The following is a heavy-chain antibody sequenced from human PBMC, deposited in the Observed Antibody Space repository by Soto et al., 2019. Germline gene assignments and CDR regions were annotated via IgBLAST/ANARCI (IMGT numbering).Heavy chain of an antibody. CDR1: GGSISSGGYY. CDR3: ARGGGYYDFWSGYYKTPVYGMDV. D-gene: IGHD3-3*01. CDR2: IYYSGST. V-gene: IGHV4-31*03. J-gene: IGHJ6*02. Sequence: SSETLSLTCTVSGGSISSGGYYWSWIRQHPGKGLEWIGYIYYSGSTYYNPSLKSRVTISVDTSKNQFSLKLSSVTAADTAVYYCARGGGYYDFWSGYYKTPVYGMDVWGQGTTVTVSS.